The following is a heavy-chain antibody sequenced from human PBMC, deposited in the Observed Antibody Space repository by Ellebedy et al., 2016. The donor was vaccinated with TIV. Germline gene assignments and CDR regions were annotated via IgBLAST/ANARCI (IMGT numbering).Heavy chain of an antibody. D-gene: IGHD3-10*01. CDR3: ARGRGQYLYGSGSYFTN. J-gene: IGHJ4*02. CDR1: GGSFSGYF. V-gene: IGHV4-34*01. CDR2: ITSSGTT. Sequence: MPSETLSLTCAVYGGSFSGYFWSWIRQPPGKGLEWIGEITSSGTTNYNPSLKSRVTMSVDTPKTQFSLRLTSVTAADTAVYFCARGRGQYLYGSGSYFTNWGQGDMVTVSS.